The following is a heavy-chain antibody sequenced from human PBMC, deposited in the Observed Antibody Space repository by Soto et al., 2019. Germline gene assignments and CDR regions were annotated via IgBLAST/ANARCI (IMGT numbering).Heavy chain of an antibody. CDR1: GGSISSYY. Sequence: PSETLSLTCTVSGGSISSYYWSWIRQPPGKGLEWIGYIYYSGSTNYNPSLKSRVTISVDTSKNQFSLKLSSVTAADTAVYYCGRQYSSSWYLNFDPWGQGTLVTVSS. D-gene: IGHD6-13*01. J-gene: IGHJ5*02. V-gene: IGHV4-59*08. CDR2: IYYSGST. CDR3: GRQYSSSWYLNFDP.